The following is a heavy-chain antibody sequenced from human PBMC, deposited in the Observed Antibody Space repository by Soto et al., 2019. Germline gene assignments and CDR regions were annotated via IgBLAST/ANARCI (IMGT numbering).Heavy chain of an antibody. Sequence: ASVKVSCKASGYTFTSYGISWVRQAPGQGLEWMGWISAYNGNTNYAQKLQGRVTMTTDTSTSTAYMELRSLRSDDTAVYYCARVLFDIVVVVAANVDAFDIWGQGTMVTVSS. J-gene: IGHJ3*02. D-gene: IGHD2-15*01. CDR3: ARVLFDIVVVVAANVDAFDI. V-gene: IGHV1-18*01. CDR1: GYTFTSYG. CDR2: ISAYNGNT.